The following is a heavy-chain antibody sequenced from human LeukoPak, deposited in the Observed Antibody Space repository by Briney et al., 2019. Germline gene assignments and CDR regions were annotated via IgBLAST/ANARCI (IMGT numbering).Heavy chain of an antibody. Sequence: GGSLRLSRAGSGFSFSDYSMHWVRQTPGKGLEWVSLISWDGGSTFYADSVRGRFTISRDNNKNSLYLQMNSLRAEDTALYYCAKDRVAAAGIRYYFDYWGQGTLVTVSS. CDR2: ISWDGGST. J-gene: IGHJ4*02. CDR3: AKDRVAAAGIRYYFDY. V-gene: IGHV3-43D*03. CDR1: GFSFSDYS. D-gene: IGHD6-13*01.